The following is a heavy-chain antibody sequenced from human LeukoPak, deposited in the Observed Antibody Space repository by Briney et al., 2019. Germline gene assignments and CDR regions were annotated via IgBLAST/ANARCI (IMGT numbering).Heavy chain of an antibody. CDR3: ARGTPIGYSSGGSCQDAFDI. CDR1: GYTFTGYY. CDR2: INPNSGGT. V-gene: IGHV1-2*02. Sequence: ASVKVSCKASGYTFTGYYMHWVRQAPGQGLEWMGWINPNSGGTNYAQKFQGRVTMTRDTSISTAYMELSRLRSDDTAVYYCARGTPIGYSSGGSCQDAFDIWGQGTMVTVSS. D-gene: IGHD2-15*01. J-gene: IGHJ3*02.